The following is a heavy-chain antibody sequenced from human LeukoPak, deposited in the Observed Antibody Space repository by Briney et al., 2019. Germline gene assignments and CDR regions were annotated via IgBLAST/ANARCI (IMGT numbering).Heavy chain of an antibody. CDR2: ISAYNGNT. Sequence: ASVKVSCKASGYTFTSYGISWVRQAPGQGLEWMGWISAYNGNTSYAQKFQGRVTMTRDTSTSTVYMELSSLRSEDTAVYYCARDRGEDYSSSRVPRYYFDYWGQGTLVTVSS. CDR1: GYTFTSYG. D-gene: IGHD6-6*01. J-gene: IGHJ4*02. V-gene: IGHV1-18*01. CDR3: ARDRGEDYSSSRVPRYYFDY.